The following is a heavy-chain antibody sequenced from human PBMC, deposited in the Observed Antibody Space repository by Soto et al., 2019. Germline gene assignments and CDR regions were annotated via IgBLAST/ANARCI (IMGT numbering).Heavy chain of an antibody. D-gene: IGHD3-16*01. CDR3: ATDHEKGAFDC. CDR2: IKSITDGGSE. CDR1: GFTFSKAW. Sequence: EVQVVECGGGLVKPGGALRLSCEGSGFTFSKAWMNWVSQAPGKGTEWVGRIKSITDGGSEEYAAPVKGRFTISRDDSKNTVYLQVNSLKSEDTAVYYCATDHEKGAFDCWGQGTLVHVSS. J-gene: IGHJ4*02. V-gene: IGHV3-15*07.